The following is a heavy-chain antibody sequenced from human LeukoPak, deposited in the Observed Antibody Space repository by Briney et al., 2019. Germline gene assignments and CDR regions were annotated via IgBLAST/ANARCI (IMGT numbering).Heavy chain of an antibody. CDR1: GFTFSSYG. D-gene: IGHD1-26*01. V-gene: IGHV3-30*18. Sequence: GGSLRLSCAASGFTFSSYGMHWVRQAPGKGLEWVAVISYDGSNKYYADSVKGRFTISRDNSKNTLYLQMNSLRAEDTAVYYCAKGLSGSYYVFFDYWGQGTLVTVSS. CDR3: AKGLSGSYYVFFDY. CDR2: ISYDGSNK. J-gene: IGHJ4*02.